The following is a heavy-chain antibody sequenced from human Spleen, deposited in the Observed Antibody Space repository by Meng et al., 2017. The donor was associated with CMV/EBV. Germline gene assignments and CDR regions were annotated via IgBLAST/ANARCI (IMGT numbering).Heavy chain of an antibody. V-gene: IGHV3-48*04. CDR3: AIDLYCSSTSCYGSGGYYYGMDV. CDR2: ISSSSSTI. Sequence: GGSLRLSCAASGFTFSSYSMNWVRHAPGKGLEWVSYISSSSSTIYYADSVKGRFTISRDNAKNSLYLQMNSLRAEDTAVYYCAIDLYCSSTSCYGSGGYYYGMDVWGQGTTVTVSS. J-gene: IGHJ6*02. CDR1: GFTFSSYS. D-gene: IGHD2-2*01.